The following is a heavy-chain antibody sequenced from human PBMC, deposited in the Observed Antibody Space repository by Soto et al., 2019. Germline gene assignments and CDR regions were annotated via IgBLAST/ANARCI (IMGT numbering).Heavy chain of an antibody. CDR2: ISYDGSNK. Sequence: GGSLRLSCAASGFTFSSYGMHWVRQAPGKGLEWVAVISYDGSNKYYADSVKGRFTISRDNSKNTLYLQMNSLRAEDTAVYYCAKDGDALRIAAAGISTYYFDYWGQGTLVTVSS. V-gene: IGHV3-30*18. D-gene: IGHD6-13*01. CDR3: AKDGDALRIAAAGISTYYFDY. CDR1: GFTFSSYG. J-gene: IGHJ4*02.